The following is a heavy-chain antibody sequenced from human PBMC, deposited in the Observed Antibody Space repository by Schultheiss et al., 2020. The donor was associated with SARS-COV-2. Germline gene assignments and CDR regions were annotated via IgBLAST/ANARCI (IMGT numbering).Heavy chain of an antibody. J-gene: IGHJ3*02. CDR1: GFTFSSYG. CDR2: ISGSGGST. Sequence: GGSLRLSCAASGFTFSSYGMHWVRQAPGKGLEWVSAISGSGGSTYYADSVKGRFTISSDNSNNTLSLQMNSLRAEDTAVYYCAKDGCREHAFDIWGQGTMVTVSS. D-gene: IGHD5-24*01. CDR3: AKDGCREHAFDI. V-gene: IGHV3-NL1*01.